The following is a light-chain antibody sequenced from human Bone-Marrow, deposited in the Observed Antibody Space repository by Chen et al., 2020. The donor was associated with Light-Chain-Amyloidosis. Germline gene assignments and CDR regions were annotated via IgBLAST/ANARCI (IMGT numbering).Light chain of an antibody. Sequence: EIVMTQSPASVTVSPGESVTLSCRASQSVRSNLAWYQQRPGQAPRLLISAASTRASNVPVRFSGSGSGTEFPLTSSTLQSEDFAVYYRQQYHDWPPITFGQGTRLEIK. V-gene: IGKV3-15*01. CDR1: QSVRSN. CDR3: QQYHDWPPIT. CDR2: AAS. J-gene: IGKJ5*01.